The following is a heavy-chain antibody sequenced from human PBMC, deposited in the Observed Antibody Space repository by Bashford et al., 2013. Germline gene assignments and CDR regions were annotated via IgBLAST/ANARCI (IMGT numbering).Heavy chain of an antibody. V-gene: IGHV1-69*13. CDR3: ARAEILELHRDYYYYGMDV. CDR2: IIPIFGTA. J-gene: IGHJ6*02. CDR1: RHLQQLC. D-gene: IGHD1-1*01. Sequence: SVKVSCKASWRHLQQLCYQLGATGPGQGLEWMGGIIPIFGTANYAQKFQGRVTITADESTSTAYMELSSLRSEDTAVYYCARAEILELHRDYYYYGMDVWGQGTTVTVSS.